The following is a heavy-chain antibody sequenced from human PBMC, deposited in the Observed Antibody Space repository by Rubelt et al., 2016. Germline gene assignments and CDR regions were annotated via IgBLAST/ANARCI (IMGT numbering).Heavy chain of an antibody. J-gene: IGHJ4*02. Sequence: SGSTNYNPSLKSRVTISVDTSKNQFSLKLSSVTAADTAVYYCARGPTFFGVVLWGQGTLVTVSS. V-gene: IGHV4-34*01. CDR3: ARGPTFFGVVL. D-gene: IGHD3-3*01. CDR2: SGST.